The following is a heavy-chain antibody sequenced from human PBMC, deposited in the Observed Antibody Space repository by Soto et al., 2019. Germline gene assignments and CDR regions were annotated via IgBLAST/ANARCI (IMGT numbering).Heavy chain of an antibody. CDR1: GFTFSVYA. D-gene: IGHD6-6*01. Sequence: LRLSCGASGFTFSVYAMTWVRQAPGKGLEWVSAISGNGGSTYYADSVKGRFTISRDNSKSTLHLQMNSLRVEDTAVYYCARDRTFGPPLVRFDSWGQGTLVTVSS. CDR3: ARDRTFGPPLVRFDS. V-gene: IGHV3-23*01. CDR2: ISGNGGST. J-gene: IGHJ4*02.